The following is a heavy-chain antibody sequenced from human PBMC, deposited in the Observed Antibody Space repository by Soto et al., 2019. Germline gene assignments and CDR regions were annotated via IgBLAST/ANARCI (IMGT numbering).Heavy chain of an antibody. Sequence: ASVKVSCKASGYTFTGYYMHWVRQAPGQGLEWMGWINPNSGGTNYAQKFQGRVTMTRDTSISTAYMELSRLRSDDTAVYYCARDLHGFSILYYYYGIDVWGQGTTVTVSS. CDR2: INPNSGGT. CDR3: ARDLHGFSILYYYYGIDV. D-gene: IGHD2-21*01. V-gene: IGHV1-2*02. J-gene: IGHJ6*02. CDR1: GYTFTGYY.